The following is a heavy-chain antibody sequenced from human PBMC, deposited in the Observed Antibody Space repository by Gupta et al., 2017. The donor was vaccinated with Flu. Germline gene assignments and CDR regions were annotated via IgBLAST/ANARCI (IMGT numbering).Heavy chain of an antibody. J-gene: IGHJ4*02. CDR2: ISSNGGST. D-gene: IGHD4-11*01. CDR1: GFTFSSYA. Sequence: EVQLVESGGGLVQPGGSLRLSCAASGFTFSSYAMHWVRQAPGKGLEYVSAISSNGGSTYYANSVKGRFTISRDNSKNTLYLQMGSLRAEDMAVYYCASEVTRGGDYWGQGTLVTVSS. CDR3: ASEVTRGGDY. V-gene: IGHV3-64*01.